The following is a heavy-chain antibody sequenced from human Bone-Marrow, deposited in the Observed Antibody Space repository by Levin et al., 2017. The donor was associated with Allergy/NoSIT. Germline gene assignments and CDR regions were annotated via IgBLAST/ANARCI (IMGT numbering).Heavy chain of an antibody. J-gene: IGHJ6*02. CDR3: ARRRIQFWSAPEGMDV. CDR2: ISWNSGHI. Sequence: GGSLRLSCAAAGFAFDSYAMHWVRQAPGKGLEWIAGISWNSGHIGYADSVKGRFTILRENAKNSLYLQMNSLRPEDTAFYYCARRRIQFWSAPEGMDVWGQGTMVSVSS. CDR1: GFAFDSYA. D-gene: IGHD3-3*01. V-gene: IGHV3-9*01.